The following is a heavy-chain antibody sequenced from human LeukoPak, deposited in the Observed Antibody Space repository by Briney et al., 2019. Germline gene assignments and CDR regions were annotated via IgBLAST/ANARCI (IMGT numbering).Heavy chain of an antibody. D-gene: IGHD6-19*01. CDR1: GFTFSSYA. Sequence: GGSLRLSCAASGFTFSSYAMSWVRQAPGKGLEWVSAVSGSGGSTYYADSVKGRFTISRVNSKNTLYLQMNSLRAEDTAVYYCAVCSGWFERVFDYWGQGALVTVSS. CDR2: VSGSGGST. V-gene: IGHV3-23*01. CDR3: AVCSGWFERVFDY. J-gene: IGHJ4*02.